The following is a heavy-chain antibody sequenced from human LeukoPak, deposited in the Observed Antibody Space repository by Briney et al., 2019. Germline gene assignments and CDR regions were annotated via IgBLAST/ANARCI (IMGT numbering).Heavy chain of an antibody. J-gene: IGHJ4*02. CDR1: GGSFSGYY. CDR3: ARASYSYDINGWVPFDY. V-gene: IGHV4-34*01. D-gene: IGHD3-22*01. CDR2: TKHSGST. Sequence: PSETLSLTCAVYGGSFSGYYWSWIRQPPGKGLEWIGETKHSGSTNYNPSLKSRVTISVDTSKNQFSLKLSSVTAADTAVYYCARASYSYDINGWVPFDYWGQGTLVTVSS.